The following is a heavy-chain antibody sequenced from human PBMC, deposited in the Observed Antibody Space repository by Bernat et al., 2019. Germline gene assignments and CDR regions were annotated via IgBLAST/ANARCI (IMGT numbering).Heavy chain of an antibody. Sequence: QVQLVESGGGVVQPGRSLRLSCAASGFTFSSYAMHWVRQAPGKGLEWVAVISFDGNNKYYADSVKGRFTISRDNSKSTLFLQMNSLRAEDTAVYYCARGRGRVDYYDSSGYYYGSGVFDPWGQGTLVTVSS. V-gene: IGHV3-30-3*01. D-gene: IGHD3-22*01. CDR3: ARGRGRVDYYDSSGYYYGSGVFDP. CDR2: ISFDGNNK. J-gene: IGHJ5*02. CDR1: GFTFSSYA.